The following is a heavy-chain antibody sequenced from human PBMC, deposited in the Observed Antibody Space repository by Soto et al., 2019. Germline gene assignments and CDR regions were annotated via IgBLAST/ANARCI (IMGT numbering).Heavy chain of an antibody. CDR2: ISGSGGST. D-gene: IGHD3-22*01. CDR1: LISLLCPP. CDR3: AKDLEYDSGGYYDSSGYCFDY. Sequence: GSLRLSCSASLISLLCPPLSLDRHVTGEGLEADSAISGSGGSTYYADSVKGRFTISRDNSKNTLYLQMNSLRAEDTAVYYCAKDLEYDSGGYYDSSGYCFDYWGQGTLVTVSS. V-gene: IGHV3-23*01. J-gene: IGHJ4*02.